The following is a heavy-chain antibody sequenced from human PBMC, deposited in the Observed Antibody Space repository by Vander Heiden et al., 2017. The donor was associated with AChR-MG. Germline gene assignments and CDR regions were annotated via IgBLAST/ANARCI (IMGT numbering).Heavy chain of an antibody. CDR1: GFPFRNYY. V-gene: IGHV3-11*01. CDR2: ISSSGSTI. J-gene: IGHJ4*02. Sequence: QVQLVESGGGLVKPGRSLRRSCAASGFPFRNYYMSWIRQAPGKGLEWVSNISSSGSTIYYADSVKGRFTISRDNAKNSLYLQMNSLRAEDTAVYYCARIRSGWYGWVDYWGQGTLVTVSS. D-gene: IGHD6-19*01. CDR3: ARIRSGWYGWVDY.